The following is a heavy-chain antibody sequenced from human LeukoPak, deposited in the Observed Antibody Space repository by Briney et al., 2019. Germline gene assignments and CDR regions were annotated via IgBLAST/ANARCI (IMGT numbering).Heavy chain of an antibody. CDR2: ISSSGSDI. CDR1: GFRFNDYY. CDR3: ARDWGEELEHNYYFYGMDV. V-gene: IGHV3-11*01. D-gene: IGHD1/OR15-1a*01. J-gene: IGHJ6*02. Sequence: GGSLRLSCEASGFRFNDYYKSWVRQAPGKGLEWLSYISSSGSDIFYADSVRGRFTVSRDNAGKSLHLQMDRLRAEDTAVYYCARDWGEELEHNYYFYGMDVWGQGTTVTVSS.